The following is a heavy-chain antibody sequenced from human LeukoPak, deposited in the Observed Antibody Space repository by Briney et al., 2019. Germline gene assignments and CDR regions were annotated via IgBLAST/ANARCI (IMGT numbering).Heavy chain of an antibody. V-gene: IGHV4-31*03. CDR3: ARDNFSSYGYYFDY. Sequence: SSETLSLTCTVSGGSSISGGYCWSWIRQHPGKGLEWIGYIYYSGSTYYNPSLKSRVTISVDTSKNQFSLKLSSVTAADTAVYYCARDNFSSYGYYFDYWGQGTLVTVSS. CDR2: IYYSGST. D-gene: IGHD5-18*01. J-gene: IGHJ4*02. CDR1: GGSSISGGYC.